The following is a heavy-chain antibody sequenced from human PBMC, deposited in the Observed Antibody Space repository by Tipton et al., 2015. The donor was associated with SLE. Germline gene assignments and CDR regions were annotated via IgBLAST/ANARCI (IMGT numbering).Heavy chain of an antibody. CDR1: GGTFNNFV. CDR2: IRPILSLT. CDR3: ATDMGAAFPFDY. D-gene: IGHD2-15*01. V-gene: IGHV1-69*04. J-gene: IGHJ4*02. Sequence: QSGPEVKKPGSSMKVSCKASGGTFNNFVISWLRQAPGQGLEWMGRIRPILSLTDYAQKFEGRVTITADKSTDTAYLELSSLRSEDTAVYYCATDMGAAFPFDYWGQGTLVTVSS.